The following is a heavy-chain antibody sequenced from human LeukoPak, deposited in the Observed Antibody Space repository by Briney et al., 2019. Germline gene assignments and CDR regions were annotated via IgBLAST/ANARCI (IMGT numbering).Heavy chain of an antibody. CDR1: GDSISSSSYY. D-gene: IGHD4/OR15-4a*01. V-gene: IGHV4-39*02. CDR2: IYYAGST. Sequence: SETLSLTCNVSGDSISSSSYYWSWIRVPPGKGLEWIGSIYYAGSTYYNPSLKSRVTLSVDTSTNHFSLNIKPVTAADTAMHYCARGRRIVVLPGRGYFDLWGRGTLVTVSS. J-gene: IGHJ2*01. CDR3: ARGRRIVVLPGRGYFDL.